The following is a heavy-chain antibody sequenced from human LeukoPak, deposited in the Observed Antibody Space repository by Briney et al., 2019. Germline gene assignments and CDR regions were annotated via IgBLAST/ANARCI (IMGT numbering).Heavy chain of an antibody. CDR1: GFTVSSNY. CDR3: AKAAYGSESYYDPFDY. V-gene: IGHV3-66*01. CDR2: IYSGGST. J-gene: IGHJ4*02. Sequence: GGSLRLSCAASGFTVSSNYMSWVRQAPGKGLEWVSVIYSGGSTYYADSVKGRFTISRDNSKNTLYLQMNSLRAEDTAVYYCAKAAYGSESYYDPFDYWGQGTLVTVSS. D-gene: IGHD3-10*01.